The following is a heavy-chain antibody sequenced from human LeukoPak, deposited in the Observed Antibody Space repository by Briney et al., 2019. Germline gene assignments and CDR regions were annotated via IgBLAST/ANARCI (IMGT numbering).Heavy chain of an antibody. CDR2: IIPIFGTA. V-gene: IGHV1-69*13. J-gene: IGHJ1*01. CDR3: ARGKILIAAAGSIPAEYFQH. D-gene: IGHD6-13*01. CDR1: GGTFSSYA. Sequence: VASVKVSCKASGGTFSSYAISWVRQAPGQGLEWMGGIIPIFGTANYAQKFQGRVTITADESTSAAYMELSSLRSEDTAVYYCARGKILIAAAGSIPAEYFQHWGQGTLVTVSS.